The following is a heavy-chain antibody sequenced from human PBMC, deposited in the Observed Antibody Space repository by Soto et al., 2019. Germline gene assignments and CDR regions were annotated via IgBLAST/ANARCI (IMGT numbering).Heavy chain of an antibody. Sequence: EVQLLESGGGSVQPGGSLRLSCAASGFTFSNYAMTWVRQAPGKGLEWVSTMSGTAGNTYYADSVKGRFTISRDNSKNNLYLQMNSLRAEDTAVYYCAKQDYFGSGSYVFYFDYWGQGTLVTISS. J-gene: IGHJ4*02. CDR2: MSGTAGNT. CDR1: GFTFSNYA. CDR3: AKQDYFGSGSYVFYFDY. D-gene: IGHD3-10*01. V-gene: IGHV3-23*01.